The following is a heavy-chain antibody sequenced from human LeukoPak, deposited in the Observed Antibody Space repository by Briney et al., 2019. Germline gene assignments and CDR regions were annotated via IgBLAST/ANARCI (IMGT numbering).Heavy chain of an antibody. CDR1: GFTFSSYA. V-gene: IGHV3-48*01. CDR2: ISSGSSTV. D-gene: IGHD3-22*01. J-gene: IGHJ4*02. CDR3: ARDRAFDSSGYSN. Sequence: PGGSLRLSCAASGFTFSSYAMHWVRQAPGKGLEWVSYISSGSSTVYYADSVKGRFTISRDNAKNSLYLQMNSLRAEDTAVYYCARDRAFDSSGYSNWGQGTLVTVSS.